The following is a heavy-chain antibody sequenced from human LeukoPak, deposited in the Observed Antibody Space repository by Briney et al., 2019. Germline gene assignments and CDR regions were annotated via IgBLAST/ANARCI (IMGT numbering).Heavy chain of an antibody. Sequence: ASVRVSCKASGYTFTCYYMHWVRQAPGQGLEWMGWINPNSGGTNYAQKFQGRVTMTRDTSISTAYMELSRLRSDDTAVYYCARSPNYDFDYWGQGTLVTVSS. V-gene: IGHV1-2*02. CDR1: GYTFTCYY. D-gene: IGHD5-24*01. CDR3: ARSPNYDFDY. J-gene: IGHJ4*02. CDR2: INPNSGGT.